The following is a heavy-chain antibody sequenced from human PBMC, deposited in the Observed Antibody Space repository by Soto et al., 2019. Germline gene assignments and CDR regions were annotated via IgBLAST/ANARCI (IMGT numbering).Heavy chain of an antibody. V-gene: IGHV5-51*01. D-gene: IGHD4-17*01. CDR3: ARVDTPNDYGDYAEGYYFDY. CDR2: IYPGDSDT. J-gene: IGHJ4*02. CDR1: GYSFTSYW. Sequence: PGESLKISCKGSGYSFTSYWIGWVRQMPGKGLEWMGIIYPGDSDTRYSPSFQGQVTISADKSISTAYLQWSSLKASDTAMYYCARVDTPNDYGDYAEGYYFDYWGQGTLVTVSS.